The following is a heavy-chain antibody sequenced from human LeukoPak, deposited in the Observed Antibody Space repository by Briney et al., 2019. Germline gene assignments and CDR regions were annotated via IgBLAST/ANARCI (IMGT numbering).Heavy chain of an antibody. Sequence: SETLSLTCTVSGGSISSSSYYWGWIRQPPGKGLEWIGSIYYSGSTYYNPSLKSRVTISVDTSKNQFSLKLSSVTAADTAVYYCARDPMVGGSYYYYYMDVWGKGTTVTVSS. CDR2: IYYSGST. V-gene: IGHV4-39*07. CDR1: GGSISSSSYY. J-gene: IGHJ6*03. CDR3: ARDPMVGGSYYYYYMDV. D-gene: IGHD1-26*01.